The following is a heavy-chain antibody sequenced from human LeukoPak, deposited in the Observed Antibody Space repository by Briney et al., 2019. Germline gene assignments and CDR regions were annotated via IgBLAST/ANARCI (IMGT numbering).Heavy chain of an antibody. J-gene: IGHJ4*02. CDR3: ARDRVAADGFDY. CDR1: RGSISSYY. V-gene: IGHV4-59*12. D-gene: IGHD6-13*01. CDR2: IYYSGST. Sequence: SETLSLTCTVSRGSISSYYWTWIRQPPGKGLEWIGYIYYSGSTNYNPSLKSRVTISVDPSTNQFSLKLRSVTAADTAVYYCARDRVAADGFDYWGQGTLVTVSS.